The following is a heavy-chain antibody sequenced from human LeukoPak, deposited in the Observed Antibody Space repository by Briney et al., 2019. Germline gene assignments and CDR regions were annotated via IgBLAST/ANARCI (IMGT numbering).Heavy chain of an antibody. D-gene: IGHD3-10*01. CDR3: ARGLRGRSYYYYYYMDV. Sequence: SETLSLTCALSGGSITDYYYNWVRQPPGKGLEWIGEINHSGSTNYNPSLKSRVTISVDTSKNQFSLKLSSVTAADTAVYYCARGLRGRSYYYYYYMDVWGKGTTVTVSS. CDR1: GGSITDYY. CDR2: INHSGST. J-gene: IGHJ6*03. V-gene: IGHV4-34*01.